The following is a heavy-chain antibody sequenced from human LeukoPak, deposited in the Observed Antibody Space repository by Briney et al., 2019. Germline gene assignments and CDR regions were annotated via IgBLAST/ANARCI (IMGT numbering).Heavy chain of an antibody. CDR1: GFTFSSYA. CDR2: ISGSGGST. D-gene: IGHD3-22*01. J-gene: IGHJ4*02. CDR3: AISAYYYDTSGYYSVSYDY. V-gene: IGHV3-23*01. Sequence: GGSLRLSCAASGFTFSSYAMSWVRQAPGKGLGWVSAISGSGGSTYYADSVKGRSTISRDNSKNTLYLQMNSLRAEDTAVYYCAISAYYYDTSGYYSVSYDYWGQGTLVTVSS.